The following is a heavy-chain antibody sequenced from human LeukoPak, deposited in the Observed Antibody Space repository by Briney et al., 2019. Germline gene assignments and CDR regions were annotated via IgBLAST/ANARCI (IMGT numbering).Heavy chain of an antibody. Sequence: SVKVSCKSSGGTYSSYAISWVRQAPGQGLEWMGGIIPIFGTANYAQKSQGRVTITTDESTSTAYMELSSLRSEDTAVYYCARVTRDGYRHFDYWGQGTLVTVSS. J-gene: IGHJ4*02. D-gene: IGHD5-24*01. CDR1: GGTYSSYA. CDR2: IIPIFGTA. CDR3: ARVTRDGYRHFDY. V-gene: IGHV1-69*05.